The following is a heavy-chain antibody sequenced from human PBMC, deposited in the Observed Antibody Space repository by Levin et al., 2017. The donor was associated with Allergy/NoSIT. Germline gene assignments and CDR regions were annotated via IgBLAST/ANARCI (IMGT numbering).Heavy chain of an antibody. CDR2: TYYRSRWNN. CDR1: GDSVSSNLAA. Sequence: SQTLSLTCAISGDSVSSNLAAWNWVRQSPSRGLEWLGGTYYRSRWNNDYAVSVTSRINITPDTSKNHFSLHLNSVTPEDTAVYYCARSHHYYYYMDVWGKGTTVTVSS. V-gene: IGHV6-1*01. CDR3: ARSHHYYYYMDV. J-gene: IGHJ6*03.